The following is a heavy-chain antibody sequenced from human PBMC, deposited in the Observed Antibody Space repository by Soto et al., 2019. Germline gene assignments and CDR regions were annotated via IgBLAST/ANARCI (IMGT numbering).Heavy chain of an antibody. J-gene: IGHJ4*02. CDR2: INPSGGST. CDR3: ARGGTIFGVVINPALY. D-gene: IGHD3-3*01. CDR1: GYTFTDNG. V-gene: IGHV1-46*03. Sequence: ASVKVSCKASGYTFTDNGVSWMRQAPGQGLEWMGIINPSGGSTSYAQKFQGRVTMTRGTSTSTVYMELSSLRSEDTAVYYCARGGTIFGVVINPALYWGQGTLVTVSS.